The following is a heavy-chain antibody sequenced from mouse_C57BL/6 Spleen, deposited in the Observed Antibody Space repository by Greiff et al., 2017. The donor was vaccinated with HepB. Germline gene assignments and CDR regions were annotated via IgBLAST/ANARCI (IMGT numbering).Heavy chain of an antibody. J-gene: IGHJ2*01. CDR2: INPNNGGT. CDR3: ANYYGSRRYFDY. D-gene: IGHD1-1*01. V-gene: IGHV1-22*01. Sequence: VQLQQSGPELVKPGASVKMSCKASGYTFTDYNMHWVKQSHGKSLEWIGYINPNNGGTSYNQKFKGKATLTVNKSSSTAYMELRSLTSEDSAVYYCANYYGSRRYFDYWGQGTTLTVSS. CDR1: GYTFTDYN.